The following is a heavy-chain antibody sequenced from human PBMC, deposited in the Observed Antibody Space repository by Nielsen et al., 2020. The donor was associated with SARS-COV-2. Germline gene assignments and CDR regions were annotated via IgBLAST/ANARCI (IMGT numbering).Heavy chain of an antibody. V-gene: IGHV1-69*01. J-gene: IGHJ6*02. Sequence: WVRQAPGQGLEWMGGIIPIFGTANYAQKFQGRVTITADESTSTAYMELSSLRSEDTAVYYCARDWDDFWSGYSTGYYYGMDVWGQGTTVTVSS. CDR3: ARDWDDFWSGYSTGYYYGMDV. D-gene: IGHD3-3*01. CDR2: IIPIFGTA.